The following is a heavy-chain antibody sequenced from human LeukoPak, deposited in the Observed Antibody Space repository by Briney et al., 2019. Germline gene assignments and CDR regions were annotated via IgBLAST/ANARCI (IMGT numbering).Heavy chain of an antibody. J-gene: IGHJ4*02. CDR1: GGSISSYY. CDR2: IYYSGST. CDR3: ATEGGPDYYDRSGYYGVDY. V-gene: IGHV4-59*12. D-gene: IGHD3-22*01. Sequence: SETLSLTCTVSGGSISSYYWSWIRQPPGKGLEWIGYIYYSGSTNYNPSLKSRVSISVDTSKNQFSLKLSSVTAADTAVYYCATEGGPDYYDRSGYYGVDYWGQGTLVTVSS.